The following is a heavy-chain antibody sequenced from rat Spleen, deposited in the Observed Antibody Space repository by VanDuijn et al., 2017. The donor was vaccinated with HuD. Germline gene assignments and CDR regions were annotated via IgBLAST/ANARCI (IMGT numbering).Heavy chain of an antibody. CDR2: ISTGGGNT. J-gene: IGHJ4*01. CDR1: GFTFTNYD. Sequence: EVRLVESVGDLVQPGRSLKLSCSASGFTFTNYDMAWVRQAPTKGLEWIASISTGGGNTYYRDSVKGRFTISRDNAKNTQYLQMDSLRSEDTATYYCTRGYVMDAWGQGASVTVSS. V-gene: IGHV5S13*01. CDR3: TRGYVMDA.